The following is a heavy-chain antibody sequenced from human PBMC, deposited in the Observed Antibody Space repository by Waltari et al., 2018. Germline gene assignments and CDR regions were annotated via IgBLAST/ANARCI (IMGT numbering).Heavy chain of an antibody. J-gene: IGHJ3*02. CDR3: ARTVDTMIVVAKGAFDI. D-gene: IGHD3-22*01. CDR2: IYYSGST. Sequence: QLQLQESGPGLVKPSETLSLTCTVSGGSISSSSYYWGWIRQPPGKGLEWTGSIYYSGSTYYNPSLKSRVTISVDTSKNQFSLKLSSVTAADTAVYYCARTVDTMIVVAKGAFDIWGQGTMVTVSS. V-gene: IGHV4-39*01. CDR1: GGSISSSSYY.